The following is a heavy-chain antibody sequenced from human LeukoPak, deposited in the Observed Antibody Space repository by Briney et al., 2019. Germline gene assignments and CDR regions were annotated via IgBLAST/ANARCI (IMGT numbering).Heavy chain of an antibody. CDR2: INWDVDK. CDR1: GFSLSTSGMR. J-gene: IGHJ4*02. Sequence: GSGPALVKPTQTLTLTCTFSGFSLSTSGMRVSWIRQPPGKALEWLARINWDVDKFYSTSLKTRLTISKDTSKNQVVLTMTNMDPVDTATYYCARTDGYNPFDYWGQGTLVTVSS. D-gene: IGHD5-24*01. CDR3: ARTDGYNPFDY. V-gene: IGHV2-70*04.